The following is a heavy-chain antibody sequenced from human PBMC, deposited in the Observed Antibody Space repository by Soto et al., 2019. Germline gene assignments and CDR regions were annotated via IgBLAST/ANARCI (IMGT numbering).Heavy chain of an antibody. V-gene: IGHV5-51*01. J-gene: IGHJ3*02. Sequence: GESLKISCKGSGYSFTSYWIGWVRQMPGKGLEWMGIIYPGDSDTRYSPSFQGQVTISADKSISTAYLQWSSLKASDTAMYYCARPHSPYYYDSSGHDAFDIWGQGTMVTVS. CDR3: ARPHSPYYYDSSGHDAFDI. CDR2: IYPGDSDT. D-gene: IGHD3-22*01. CDR1: GYSFTSYW.